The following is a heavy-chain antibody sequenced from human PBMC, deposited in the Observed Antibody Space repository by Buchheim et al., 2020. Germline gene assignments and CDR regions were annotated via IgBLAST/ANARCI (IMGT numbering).Heavy chain of an antibody. CDR1: GGSISSGGYY. V-gene: IGHV4-31*03. J-gene: IGHJ6*02. Sequence: QVQLQESGPGLVKPSQTLSLTCTVSGGSISSGGYYWSWIRQPPGKGLEWLGYIYYSGRTYYNPSLKSRITISVDTSKNQFSLKLSSVTAADTAVYYCAREGPIYSYYKVGYYYGMDVWGQGTT. CDR3: AREGPIYSYYKVGYYYGMDV. CDR2: IYYSGRT. D-gene: IGHD4-11*01.